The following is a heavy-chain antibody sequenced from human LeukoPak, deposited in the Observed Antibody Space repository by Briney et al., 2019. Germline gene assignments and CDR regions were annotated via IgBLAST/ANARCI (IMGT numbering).Heavy chain of an antibody. CDR1: GGSISSSNYY. Sequence: KASETLSLTCTVSGGSISSSNYYWGWIRQPPGKGLEWIGTIYYNGATQYNPSLKSRVTISVDTSKNQFSLKLSSVTAADTAVYYCARVIVGATPYYFDYWGQGTLVTVSS. CDR2: IYYNGAT. D-gene: IGHD1-26*01. V-gene: IGHV4-39*07. CDR3: ARVIVGATPYYFDY. J-gene: IGHJ4*02.